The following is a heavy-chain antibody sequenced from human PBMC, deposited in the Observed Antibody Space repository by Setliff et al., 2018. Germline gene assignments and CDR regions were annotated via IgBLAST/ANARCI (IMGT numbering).Heavy chain of an antibody. D-gene: IGHD4-17*01. V-gene: IGHV3-48*04. CDR3: SRDLQGSGDYVVDY. Sequence: GGSLRLSCEASGFTFSGYSMNWVRQAPGKGLEWVSYISSSSHTISYADSVRGRFTISRDNAENSLTLQMNSLRVEDTAVYYCSRDLQGSGDYVVDYWGQGTLVTVSS. CDR1: GFTFSGYS. J-gene: IGHJ4*02. CDR2: ISSSSHTI.